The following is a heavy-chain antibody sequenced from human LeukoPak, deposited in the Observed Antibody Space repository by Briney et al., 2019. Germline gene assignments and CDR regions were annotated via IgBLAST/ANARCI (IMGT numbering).Heavy chain of an antibody. CDR3: ATGSGWYSPDY. Sequence: ASVKVSCKASEFTFTNSLMQGVRQPRGKRRDWIGWIVVGSGNTNYAQKFQERVTITWDMSTSTAYMELSSLRSEDTAVYCCATGSGWYSPDYWGQGTLVTVSS. D-gene: IGHD6-19*01. CDR1: EFTFTNSL. J-gene: IGHJ4*02. CDR2: IVVGSGNT. V-gene: IGHV1-58*02.